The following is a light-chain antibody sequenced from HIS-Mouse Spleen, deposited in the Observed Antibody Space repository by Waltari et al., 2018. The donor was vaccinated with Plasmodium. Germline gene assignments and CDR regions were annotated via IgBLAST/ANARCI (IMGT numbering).Light chain of an antibody. V-gene: IGKV3-15*01. CDR3: QQYNNWPPYT. J-gene: IGKJ2*01. CDR2: GAS. CDR1: QSVSSSY. Sequence: DIVLTQSPGTLSLSPGERATLSCRASQSVSSSYLAWYQQKPGQAPRLLIYGASTRATGIPARFSGSGSGTEFTLTISSLQSEDFAVYYCQQYNNWPPYTFGQGTKLEIK.